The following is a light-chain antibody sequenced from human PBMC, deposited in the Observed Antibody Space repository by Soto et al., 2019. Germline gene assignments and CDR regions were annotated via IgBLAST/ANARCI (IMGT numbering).Light chain of an antibody. V-gene: IGKV1-6*01. CDR2: ATS. CDR3: LQDYNYPRT. CDR1: QGIRND. Sequence: AIQMTQSPSSLSASLGDRVTITCRASQGIRNDLGWYQQKPGKAPKLLIYATSSLQSGVPSRFSGGGSGTDFTLTINSLQPEDFATYYCLQDYNYPRTFGQGTKVDIK. J-gene: IGKJ1*01.